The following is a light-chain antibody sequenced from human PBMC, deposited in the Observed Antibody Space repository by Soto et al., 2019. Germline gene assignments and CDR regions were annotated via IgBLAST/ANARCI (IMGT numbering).Light chain of an antibody. J-gene: IGKJ4*01. Sequence: EFVFTQSPCTLSLSPGERATLSCRASQSVSSNYLAWYQQRPGQAPRLLIYAASIRATGIPDRISGSGSGTDFTLTISRLEPEDFAVYYCQQYGNSAPLSFGGGTKVDIK. V-gene: IGKV3-20*01. CDR3: QQYGNSAPLS. CDR2: AAS. CDR1: QSVSSNY.